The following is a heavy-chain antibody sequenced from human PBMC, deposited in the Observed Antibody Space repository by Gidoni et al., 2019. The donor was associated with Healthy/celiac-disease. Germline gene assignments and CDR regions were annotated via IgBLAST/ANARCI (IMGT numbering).Heavy chain of an antibody. V-gene: IGHV4-30-4*01. CDR3: ASGYSYGLVYYYGMDV. CDR2: IYYSGST. J-gene: IGHJ6*02. D-gene: IGHD5-18*01. Sequence: QVQLQESGPGLVKPSQTLSLTCTVSGGSISSGDSYWGWIRQPPGKGLEWIGYIYYSGSTYYNPSLKSRVTISVDTSKNQFSLKLSSVTAADTAVYYCASGYSYGLVYYYGMDVWGQGTTVTVSS. CDR1: GGSISSGDSY.